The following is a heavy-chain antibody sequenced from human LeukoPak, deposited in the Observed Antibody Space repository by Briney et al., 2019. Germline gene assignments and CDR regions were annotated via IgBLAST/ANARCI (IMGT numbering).Heavy chain of an antibody. J-gene: IGHJ4*02. CDR1: GYTFTGYY. CDR2: INPNSGGT. V-gene: IGHV1-2*02. D-gene: IGHD5-12*01. Sequence: ASVKVSCKASGYTFTGYYMHWVRQAPGQGLEWMGWINPNSGGTNYAQKFQGRVTMTRDTSISTAYMELSRLRSDDTAVYYCARDPKGATITEFDYWGQGTLVTVSS. CDR3: ARDPKGATITEFDY.